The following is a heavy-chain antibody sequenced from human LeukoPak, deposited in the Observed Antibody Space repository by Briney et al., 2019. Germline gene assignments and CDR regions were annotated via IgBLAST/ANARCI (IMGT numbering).Heavy chain of an antibody. CDR2: IYTSGST. D-gene: IGHD6-19*01. Sequence: SETLSLTCTVSGGSISSYYWSWIRQPAGKGLEWIGRIYTSGSTNYNPSLKSRVTMSVDTSKNQFSLKLSSMTAADTAVYYCARDLRVAGTSYWFDPWGQGTLVTVSS. J-gene: IGHJ5*02. V-gene: IGHV4-4*07. CDR1: GGSISSYY. CDR3: ARDLRVAGTSYWFDP.